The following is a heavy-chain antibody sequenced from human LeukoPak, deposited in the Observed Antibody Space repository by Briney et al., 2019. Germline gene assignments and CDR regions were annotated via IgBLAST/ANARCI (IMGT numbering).Heavy chain of an antibody. CDR1: GFTFSSYG. D-gene: IGHD4-17*01. V-gene: IGHV3-30*18. CDR2: ISYDGSNK. Sequence: GGSLRLSCAASGFTFSSYGMHWVRQAPGKGLEWVAVISYDGSNKYYADSVKGRFTISRDNSKNTLYLQMNSLRAEDTAVYYCAKDYDYGDYVYAFDIWGQGTMVTVSS. CDR3: AKDYDYGDYVYAFDI. J-gene: IGHJ3*02.